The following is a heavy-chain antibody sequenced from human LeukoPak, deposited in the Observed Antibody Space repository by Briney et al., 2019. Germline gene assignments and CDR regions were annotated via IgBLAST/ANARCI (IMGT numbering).Heavy chain of an antibody. J-gene: IGHJ4*02. Sequence: GGSLRLSCAASGFTFSSYEMNWVRQAPGKGLEWVSYISSSGSTIYYADSVKGRFTISRDSAKNSLYLQMNSLRAEDTAVYYCARDRGSGGSCLFDYWGQGTLVTVSS. CDR1: GFTFSSYE. CDR2: ISSSGSTI. CDR3: ARDRGSGGSCLFDY. D-gene: IGHD2-15*01. V-gene: IGHV3-48*03.